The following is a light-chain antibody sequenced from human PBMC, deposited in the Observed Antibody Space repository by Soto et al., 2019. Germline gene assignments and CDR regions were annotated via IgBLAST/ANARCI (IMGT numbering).Light chain of an antibody. Sequence: EIVLTQSPDTVSVSPGERVTLSCRASQNIFSNYLAWYQQKPGQAPRLLIYAASTRATGVSARFSGSGSGTDFTLTISSLEPEDFAVYYCQQRSNWWTFGQGTKVDIK. CDR1: QNIFSNY. CDR3: QQRSNWWT. V-gene: IGKV3D-20*02. J-gene: IGKJ1*01. CDR2: AAS.